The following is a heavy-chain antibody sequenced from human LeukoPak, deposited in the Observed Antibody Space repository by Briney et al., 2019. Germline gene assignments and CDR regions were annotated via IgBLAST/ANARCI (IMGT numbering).Heavy chain of an antibody. CDR2: TIPILGIA. CDR3: ASQFLLPFDY. CDR1: GYTFTGYY. Sequence: SVKVSCKASGYTFTGYYMHWVRQAHGQGLEWMGRTIPILGIAKYAQKFQGRLTITADTSTSTAYMELTNLRSDDTAVYYCASQFLLPFDYWGRGTLVTVSS. J-gene: IGHJ4*02. D-gene: IGHD3-22*01. V-gene: IGHV1-69*02.